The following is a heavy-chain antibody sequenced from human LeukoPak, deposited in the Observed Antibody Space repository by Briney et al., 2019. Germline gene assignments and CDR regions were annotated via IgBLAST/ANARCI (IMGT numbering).Heavy chain of an antibody. CDR2: IWYVGIIT. Sequence: GRSLRLSCAASGFTFSSYGLHWVRQAPGKGLEWVSVIWYVGIITYYADSVKGRFTISRDNSKNTLYLQMNSLRDEDTAVYYCAKGGERWLQPIHYWGQGTLVTVSS. CDR1: GFTFSSYG. D-gene: IGHD5-24*01. V-gene: IGHV3-33*06. J-gene: IGHJ4*02. CDR3: AKGGERWLQPIHY.